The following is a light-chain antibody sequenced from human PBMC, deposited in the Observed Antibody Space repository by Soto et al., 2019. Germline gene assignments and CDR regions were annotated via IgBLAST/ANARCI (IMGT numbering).Light chain of an antibody. Sequence: DIQMTQSPSSLSASVGDTVTITCQASQDINTLLNWYQQKPGKAPKLLIDDASNLQTGLPSCLTESGSGTDFFFTNSNLQPEDLATNFCQQFDDVAYSFGQGTKLAIK. J-gene: IGKJ2*03. V-gene: IGKV1-33*01. CDR3: QQFDDVAYS. CDR2: DAS. CDR1: QDINTL.